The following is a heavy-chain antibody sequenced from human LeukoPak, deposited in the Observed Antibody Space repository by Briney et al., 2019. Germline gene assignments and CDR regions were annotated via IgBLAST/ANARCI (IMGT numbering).Heavy chain of an antibody. V-gene: IGHV1-18*01. CDR1: GYTFTSYG. D-gene: IGHD2-2*01. Sequence: ASVTVSCKASGYTFTSYGISWVRQAPGQGLEWMGWISAYNGNTNYAQKLQGRVTMTTDTSTSTAYMELRSLRSDDTAVYYCARVWWGYCSSTSCYYRFDPWGQGTLVAVSS. J-gene: IGHJ5*02. CDR3: ARVWWGYCSSTSCYYRFDP. CDR2: ISAYNGNT.